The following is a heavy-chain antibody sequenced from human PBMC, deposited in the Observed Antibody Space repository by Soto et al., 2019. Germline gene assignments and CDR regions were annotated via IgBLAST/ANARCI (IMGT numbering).Heavy chain of an antibody. CDR2: ISAYNGNT. Sequence: QVQLVQSGDEVKKPGASVKVSCKASGYTFTNFGISWVRQVPGQGLERTGWISAYNGNTNYAQKFQGRVTMTTDTATSRAYMEVRSLRFDDTAVYYFARGGNPIDYWGQGNLVTVSS. J-gene: IGHJ4*02. CDR3: ARGGNPIDY. CDR1: GYTFTNFG. D-gene: IGHD3-16*01. V-gene: IGHV1-18*01.